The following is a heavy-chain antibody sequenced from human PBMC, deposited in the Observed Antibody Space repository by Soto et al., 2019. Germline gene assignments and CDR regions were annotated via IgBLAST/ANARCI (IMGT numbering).Heavy chain of an antibody. Sequence: QVQLVQSGAEVKNPGASVKVSCKASGYTFTSYGIGWARQAPGQGLEWMGWINTYNGNTNYAQNVQGRVTLTTDTSTSTTYMEMRSLRSNDTAIYYCAMVYGYVTRSPQDVWGQGTTVIVSS. CDR1: GYTFTSYG. D-gene: IGHD3-16*01. V-gene: IGHV1-18*01. CDR3: AMVYGYVTRSPQDV. J-gene: IGHJ6*02. CDR2: INTYNGNT.